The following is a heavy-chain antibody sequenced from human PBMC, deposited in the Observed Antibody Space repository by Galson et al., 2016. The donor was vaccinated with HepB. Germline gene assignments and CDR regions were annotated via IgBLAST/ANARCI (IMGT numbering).Heavy chain of an antibody. Sequence: SLRLSCAASGFPFSAYGMSWVRQAPGKGLEWVSDISYDASSLHYADSVKGRFTVSRDHSGHTLYLQMNSLIPEDTAVYYCVVSVYYRWGRGTLVTVSS. D-gene: IGHD3-22*01. CDR1: GFPFSAYG. J-gene: IGHJ5*02. CDR3: VVSVYYR. V-gene: IGHV3-30*03. CDR2: ISYDASSL.